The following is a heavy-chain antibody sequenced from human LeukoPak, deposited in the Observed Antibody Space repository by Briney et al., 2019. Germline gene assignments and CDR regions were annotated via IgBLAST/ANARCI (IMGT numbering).Heavy chain of an antibody. Sequence: SETLSLTCTVSGGSISSHYWSWIRQPPGKGREWIGYIYYSGSTNYNPSLKSRVTISVDTSKNQFSLKLSSVTAADTAVYYCARAAAHFDYWGQGTLVTVSS. CDR3: ARAAAHFDY. J-gene: IGHJ4*02. V-gene: IGHV4-59*11. D-gene: IGHD6-13*01. CDR1: GGSISSHY. CDR2: IYYSGST.